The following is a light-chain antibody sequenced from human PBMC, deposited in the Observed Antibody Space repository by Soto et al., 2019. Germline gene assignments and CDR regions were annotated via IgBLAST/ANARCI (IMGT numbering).Light chain of an antibody. Sequence: IVLTQSPGTLSLSPGEIATLSCRASQTVPKSYLACYQQRPGQAPRLLIYDEFNRATGIPDRLSGSESGTDFTLTISDLEPEDFAVYYCQQYAWSPLTFGQRTRLEIK. CDR2: DEF. CDR1: QTVPKSY. J-gene: IGKJ5*01. CDR3: QQYAWSPLT. V-gene: IGKV3-20*01.